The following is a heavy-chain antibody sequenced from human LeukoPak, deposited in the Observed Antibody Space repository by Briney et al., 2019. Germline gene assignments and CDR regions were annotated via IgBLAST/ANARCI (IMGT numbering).Heavy chain of an antibody. V-gene: IGHV3-7*04. CDR2: IKPDGSEK. CDR1: GFTFSRFW. J-gene: IGHJ4*02. CDR3: ARENYFDH. Sequence: PGGSLRLSCAGSGFTFSRFWMGWVRKAPGKGLEWVANIKPDGSEKNYGDSVRGRFTISRDNARNSLSLQMNSLRAEDTAVYYCARENYFDHWGQGTLVTVSS.